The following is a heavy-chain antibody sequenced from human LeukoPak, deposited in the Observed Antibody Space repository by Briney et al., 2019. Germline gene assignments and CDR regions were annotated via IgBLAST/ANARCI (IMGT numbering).Heavy chain of an antibody. V-gene: IGHV1-24*01. CDR1: GYTLTELS. J-gene: IGHJ4*02. CDR2: FDPEDGET. D-gene: IGHD6-13*01. Sequence: ASVKVSCKVSGYTLTELSMHWVRQAPGKGLEWMGGFDPEDGETIYAQKFQGRVTMTEDTSTDTAYMELSSPRSEDTAVYYCATDQGRGAAAGLFDYWGQGTLVTVSS. CDR3: ATDQGRGAAAGLFDY.